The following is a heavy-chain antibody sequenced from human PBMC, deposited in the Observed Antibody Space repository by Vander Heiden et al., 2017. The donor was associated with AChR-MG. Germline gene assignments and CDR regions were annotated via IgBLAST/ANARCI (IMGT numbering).Heavy chain of an antibody. J-gene: IGHJ5*02. V-gene: IGHV1-8*01. CDR2: MKPNSGNT. Sequence: QVQLVQSGAEMKKPGASVKVSRKASGYTFTSYDINWVRQATGQGLEWMGWMKPNSGNTGYAQKFQGRVTMTRNTSISTAYMELSSLRSEDTAVYYCARGHDYGDKKWFDPWGQGTLVTVSS. D-gene: IGHD4-17*01. CDR1: GYTFTSYD. CDR3: ARGHDYGDKKWFDP.